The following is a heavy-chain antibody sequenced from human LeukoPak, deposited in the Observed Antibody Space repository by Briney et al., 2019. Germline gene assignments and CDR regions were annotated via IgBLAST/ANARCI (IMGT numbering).Heavy chain of an antibody. D-gene: IGHD2-2*01. V-gene: IGHV3-23*01. CDR1: GFTFSSYA. CDR3: AKTGCTSTGCYENY. CDR2: ISGSGGDT. Sequence: GGSLRLSCAASGFTFSSYAMSWVRRAPGKGLEWVSVISGSGGDTYYADSVKGRFTISRHNSKNTLYLQMNSLRAEDTAIYYCAKTGCTSTGCYENYWGQGTLVTVSS. J-gene: IGHJ4*02.